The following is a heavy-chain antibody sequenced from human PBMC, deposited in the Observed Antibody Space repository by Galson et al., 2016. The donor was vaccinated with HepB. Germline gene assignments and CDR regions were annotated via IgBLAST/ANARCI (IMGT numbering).Heavy chain of an antibody. Sequence: SLRLSCAASGFTFNDYYMNWIRQAPGKGLEWVSYIQNRGHTNTNATSVKGRFTISRDNAKNSLYLQMDSLRAEDTAVYYCARAMIRGVIKSSLNDAFDIWGQGTLVTVSS. J-gene: IGHJ3*02. CDR3: ARAMIRGVIKSSLNDAFDI. CDR2: IQNRGHTN. D-gene: IGHD3-10*01. V-gene: IGHV3-11*04. CDR1: GFTFNDYY.